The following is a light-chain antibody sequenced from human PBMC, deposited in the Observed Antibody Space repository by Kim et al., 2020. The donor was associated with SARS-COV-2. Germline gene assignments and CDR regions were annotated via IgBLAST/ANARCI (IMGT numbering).Light chain of an antibody. J-gene: IGKJ2*01. Sequence: ASVGDRVTITCRASQTISTLLAWYQQKPGKAPKLLIYQASILESGVPSRFSGSGSGTEFSLTISSLQPDDFATYYCQHYNSYPYTFGQGTKLEI. CDR1: QTISTL. CDR3: QHYNSYPYT. CDR2: QAS. V-gene: IGKV1-5*01.